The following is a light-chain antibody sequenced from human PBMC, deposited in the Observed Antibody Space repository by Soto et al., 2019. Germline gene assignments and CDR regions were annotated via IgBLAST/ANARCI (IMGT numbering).Light chain of an antibody. J-gene: IGKJ4*01. CDR3: QKYNSAPLT. V-gene: IGKV1-27*01. CDR2: AAS. CDR1: QGISSY. Sequence: DIQMTQSPSSLSASVGDRVTITCRASQGISSYLAWYQRKPGKVPKLLIYAASTLQSGVPSRFSGSGSGTDFTLTISSLQPEDVATYYCQKYNSAPLTFGGGPRWRSN.